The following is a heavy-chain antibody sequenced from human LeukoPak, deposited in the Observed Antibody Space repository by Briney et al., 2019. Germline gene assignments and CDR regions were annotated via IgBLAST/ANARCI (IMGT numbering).Heavy chain of an antibody. CDR2: IYYSGST. CDR1: GGSISSSSYY. Sequence: PSETLSLTCTVSGGSISSSSYYWGWIRQPPGKGLEWIGSIYYSGSTYYSPSLKSRVTISVDTSKNQFSLKLSSVTAADTAVYYCARHFPEAQAAAGTWVFDYWGQGTLVTVSS. CDR3: ARHFPEAQAAAGTWVFDY. V-gene: IGHV4-39*01. J-gene: IGHJ4*02. D-gene: IGHD6-13*01.